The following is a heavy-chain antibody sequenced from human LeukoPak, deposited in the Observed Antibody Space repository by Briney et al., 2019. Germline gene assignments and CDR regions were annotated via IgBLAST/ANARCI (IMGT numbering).Heavy chain of an antibody. D-gene: IGHD3-22*01. Sequence: PGGSLRLSCAASGFTVSSNYMSWVRQAPGKGLEWVSVIYSGGSTYYVDSVKGRFTISRDNSKNTLYLQMNSLRAEDTAVYYCASTNYYDSSGYGYWGQGTLVTVSS. CDR2: IYSGGST. J-gene: IGHJ4*02. V-gene: IGHV3-53*01. CDR3: ASTNYYDSSGYGY. CDR1: GFTVSSNY.